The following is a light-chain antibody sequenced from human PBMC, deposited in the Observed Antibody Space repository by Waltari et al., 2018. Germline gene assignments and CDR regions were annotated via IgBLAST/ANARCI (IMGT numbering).Light chain of an antibody. V-gene: IGKV1-33*01. CDR2: DAS. J-gene: IGKJ5*01. CDR3: QQYDNLLRIT. Sequence: DIQMTQSPSSLSASVGDNVTITCQASQDISNYLNWYQQKPGKAPKLLIYDASNLETGVPSRFSGSGSGTDFTFTISSLQPEDIATYYCQQYDNLLRITFGQGTRLEIK. CDR1: QDISNY.